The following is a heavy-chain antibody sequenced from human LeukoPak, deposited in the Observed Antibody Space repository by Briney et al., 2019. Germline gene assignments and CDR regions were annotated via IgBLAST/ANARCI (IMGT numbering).Heavy chain of an antibody. D-gene: IGHD4-23*01. V-gene: IGHV1-24*01. J-gene: IGHJ4*02. CDR2: FDPEDGET. CDR3: ATESPDGYDTEVTPLGY. Sequence: ASVKVSCKVSGYTLTELSMHWVRQAPGKGLEWMGGFDPEDGETIYAQKFQGRVTMTEDTSTDTAYMELSSLRSEDTAAYYCATESPDGYDTEVTPLGYWGQGTLVTVSS. CDR1: GYTLTELS.